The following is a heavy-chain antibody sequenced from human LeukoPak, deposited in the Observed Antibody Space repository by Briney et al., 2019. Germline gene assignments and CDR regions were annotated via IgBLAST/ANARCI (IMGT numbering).Heavy chain of an antibody. D-gene: IGHD5-18*01. V-gene: IGHV1-69*01. CDR2: IIPIFGTA. CDR1: GGTFINYG. Sequence: ASVKVSCKASGGTFINYGISWVRQAPGQGLEWMGGIIPIFGTANYAQKFQGRVTITADESTSAAYMELSSLRSEDTAVYYCARKEYSYGSSGDWYYGMDVWGQGTTVTVSS. J-gene: IGHJ6*02. CDR3: ARKEYSYGSSGDWYYGMDV.